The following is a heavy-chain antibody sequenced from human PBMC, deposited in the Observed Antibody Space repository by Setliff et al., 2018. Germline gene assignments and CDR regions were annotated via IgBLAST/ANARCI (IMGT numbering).Heavy chain of an antibody. CDR2: IWDDGGNK. D-gene: IGHD2-15*01. Sequence: GGSLRLSCAASGFTFSTYRMHWVRQAPGKGLEWVAVIWDDGGNKYHADSVKGRFTISRDNSKNTLYLQMNSLRPEDMAVYYCARTCSGSGCYAGLESWGQGTPVTVSS. J-gene: IGHJ4*02. CDR3: ARTCSGSGCYAGLES. V-gene: IGHV3-33*08. CDR1: GFTFSTYR.